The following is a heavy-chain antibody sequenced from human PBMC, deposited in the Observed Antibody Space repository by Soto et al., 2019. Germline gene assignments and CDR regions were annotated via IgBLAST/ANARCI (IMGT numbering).Heavy chain of an antibody. J-gene: IGHJ4*02. D-gene: IGHD3-22*01. V-gene: IGHV3-23*01. CDR3: ARPYETSGSYLPFDY. CDR2: ITPSGDYT. CDR1: GFTFSGYT. Sequence: EVQLLESGGGLIQPGGSLRLSCAASGFTFSGYTMSWVRQAPGKGPEWVSAITPSGDYTTYADSVKGRFTIARDNSKNTLFLQMSGLRADDTAIYYCARPYETSGSYLPFDYWGLGTLVTVSS.